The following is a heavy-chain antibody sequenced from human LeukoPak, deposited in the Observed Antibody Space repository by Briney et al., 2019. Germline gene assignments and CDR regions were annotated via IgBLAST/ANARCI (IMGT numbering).Heavy chain of an antibody. CDR2: INHSGST. V-gene: IGHV4-34*01. J-gene: IGHJ4*02. CDR3: ARPQWLGYYFDY. D-gene: IGHD6-19*01. Sequence: SETLSLTCAVYGGSFSGYDWSWIRQPPGKGLEWIGEINHSGSTNYNPSLKSRVTISVDTSKNQFSLKLSSVTAADTAVYYCARPQWLGYYFDYWGQGTLVTVSS. CDR1: GGSFSGYD.